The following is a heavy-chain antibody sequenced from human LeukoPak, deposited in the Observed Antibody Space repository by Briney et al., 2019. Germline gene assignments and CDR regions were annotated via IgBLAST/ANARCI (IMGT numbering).Heavy chain of an antibody. J-gene: IGHJ4*02. CDR1: GFSFISYW. Sequence: PGGSLRLSCAASGFSFISYWMSWVRQAPGKGLEWVANIKQDGSAKNYVDSVKGRFTISRDNAKNSLYLQLISLRAEDTAVYYCAGCAGNSCYFDYWGQGTLVIVSS. CDR2: IKQDGSAK. V-gene: IGHV3-7*01. D-gene: IGHD1-1*01. CDR3: AGCAGNSCYFDY.